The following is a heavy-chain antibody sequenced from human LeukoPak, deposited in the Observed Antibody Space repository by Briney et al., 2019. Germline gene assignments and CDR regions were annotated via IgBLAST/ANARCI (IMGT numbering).Heavy chain of an antibody. CDR1: GFTFSSYG. Sequence: GGSPRLSCAASGFTFSSYGMHWVRQAPGKGLEWVANIKQDGSEKNYVASVKGRFTISRDNAKNSLYLQMNSLRAEDTALYYCARGRWAPFDCWGQGTLVTVSS. V-gene: IGHV3-7*01. D-gene: IGHD6-13*01. CDR3: ARGRWAPFDC. J-gene: IGHJ4*02. CDR2: IKQDGSEK.